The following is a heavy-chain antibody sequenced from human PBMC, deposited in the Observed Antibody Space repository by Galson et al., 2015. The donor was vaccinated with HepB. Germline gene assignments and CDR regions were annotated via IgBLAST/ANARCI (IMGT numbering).Heavy chain of an antibody. CDR3: ALWFGEFPRWFDP. J-gene: IGHJ5*02. CDR2: MNPNSGNT. V-gene: IGHV1-8*01. D-gene: IGHD3-10*01. Sequence: SVKVSCKASGYTFTSYDINWVRQATGQGLEWMGWMNPNSGNTGYAQKFQGRVTMTRNTSISTAYMELSSLRSEDTAVYYCALWFGEFPRWFDPWGQGTLVTVSS. CDR1: GYTFTSYD.